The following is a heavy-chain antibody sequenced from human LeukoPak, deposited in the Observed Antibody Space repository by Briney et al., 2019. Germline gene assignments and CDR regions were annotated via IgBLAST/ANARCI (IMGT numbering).Heavy chain of an antibody. CDR3: ARDSLATPFDY. CDR1: GFTFSSYW. V-gene: IGHV3-7*01. Sequence: GGSLRLSCAASGFTFSSYWMSWVRQAPGKGLEWVANIKRDGSEKYYVDSVKGRFTISRDNAKNLLYLQMNSLRAEDMAVYYCARDSLATPFDYWGQGTLVTVSS. D-gene: IGHD6-6*01. J-gene: IGHJ4*02. CDR2: IKRDGSEK.